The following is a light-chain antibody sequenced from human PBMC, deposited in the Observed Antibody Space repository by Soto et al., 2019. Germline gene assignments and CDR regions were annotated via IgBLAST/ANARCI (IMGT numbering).Light chain of an antibody. CDR2: EVS. CDR1: SSDVGGYNY. Sequence: QSALTQPASVSGSPGQSITISCTGTSSDVGGYNYVSWYQQHPGKAPKLMIYEVSNRPSGVSNRFSGSKSGNTASLTIAGHQAEAEADYYCSSYTSSGTRAHVVFGGGSELTVL. V-gene: IGLV2-14*01. J-gene: IGLJ2*01. CDR3: SSYTSSGTRAHVV.